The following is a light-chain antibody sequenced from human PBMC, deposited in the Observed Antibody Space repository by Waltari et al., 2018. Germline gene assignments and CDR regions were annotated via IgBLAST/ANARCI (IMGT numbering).Light chain of an antibody. V-gene: IGLV2-23*01. Sequence: QSALTQPASVSGSPGQSITISCTGTSSDVGSYNLVSWYQQHPGKAPKLMIYEGSKRPSGVSNRFSGSKSRNTASLTISGLQAEDEADYYCCSYAGGSTYVFGTGTKVTVL. CDR3: CSYAGGSTYV. CDR2: EGS. J-gene: IGLJ1*01. CDR1: SSDVGSYNL.